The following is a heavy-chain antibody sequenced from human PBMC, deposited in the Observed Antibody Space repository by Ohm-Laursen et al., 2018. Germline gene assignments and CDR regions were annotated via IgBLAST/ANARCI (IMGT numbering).Heavy chain of an antibody. Sequence: GSLRLSCAASGFTVSSNYISWVRQAPGKGLEWVSVIHSGGSTYYADSVKGRFTISRDNSKNTLYLQMNSLRAEDTAVYYCAKDLHFWSPEYYFDYWGQGTLVTVSS. V-gene: IGHV3-66*01. D-gene: IGHD3-3*02. J-gene: IGHJ4*02. CDR3: AKDLHFWSPEYYFDY. CDR2: IHSGGST. CDR1: GFTVSSNY.